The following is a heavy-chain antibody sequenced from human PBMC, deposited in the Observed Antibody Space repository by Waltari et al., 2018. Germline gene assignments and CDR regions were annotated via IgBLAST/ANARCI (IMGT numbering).Heavy chain of an antibody. J-gene: IGHJ5*02. V-gene: IGHV4-4*07. CDR1: GGSISSSY. D-gene: IGHD6-13*01. Sequence: QVQLQESGPGLVKPSETLSLTCTVSGGSISSSYWTWIRPPAGKGLEWIGRIYTSGSTNYNPSLKSRVTMSVDTSKNQFSLKLSSVTAADTAVYYCARDHSIAAAGTGWFDPWGQGTLVTVSS. CDR3: ARDHSIAAAGTGWFDP. CDR2: IYTSGST.